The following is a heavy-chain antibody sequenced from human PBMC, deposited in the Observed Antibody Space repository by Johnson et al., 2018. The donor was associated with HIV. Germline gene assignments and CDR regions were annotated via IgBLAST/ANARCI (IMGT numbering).Heavy chain of an antibody. D-gene: IGHD6-13*01. CDR2: ISNGGSNK. V-gene: IGHV3-30*03. CDR1: GFTFDDYG. Sequence: QVQLVESGGGVVRPGGSLRLSCAASGFTFDDYGMSWVRQAPGKGLEWVAVISNGGSNKDYADAVKGRFSISRDNSKNTLYLQMDSLRPEDTAVYYCARDKNNRIAAAALAAFDIWGQGTMVTVSS. J-gene: IGHJ3*02. CDR3: ARDKNNRIAAAALAAFDI.